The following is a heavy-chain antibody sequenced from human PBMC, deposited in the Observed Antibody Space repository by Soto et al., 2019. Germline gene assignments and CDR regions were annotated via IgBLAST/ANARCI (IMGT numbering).Heavy chain of an antibody. CDR3: SRGTYYPQSSGLHADY. J-gene: IGHJ4*02. CDR1: GFTFNDYA. D-gene: IGHD3-22*01. V-gene: IGHV3-30*03. CDR2: ISSDGHHQ. Sequence: GGSLRLSCATSGFTFNDYAMYRVRQAPGQGLEWVAMISSDGHHQFYVDNLRGRFTVSRDNSKNTLFLQMNSLGPEDTAVYYCSRGTYYPQSSGLHADYWGPGTVVTVSS.